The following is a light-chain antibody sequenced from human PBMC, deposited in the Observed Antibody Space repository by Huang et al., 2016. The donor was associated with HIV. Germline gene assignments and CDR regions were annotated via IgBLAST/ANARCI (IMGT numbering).Light chain of an antibody. V-gene: IGKV1-NL1*01. Sequence: DIQMTQSPSSLSASVGDRVTIPCRASQGISNSLAWYQQKPGKAPKLLLYAASRLESWVPSRFSGSGSGTDYTLTISSLQPEDFATYYCQQYYSTHQYTFGQGTKLEIK. J-gene: IGKJ2*01. CDR1: QGISNS. CDR3: QQYYSTHQYT. CDR2: AAS.